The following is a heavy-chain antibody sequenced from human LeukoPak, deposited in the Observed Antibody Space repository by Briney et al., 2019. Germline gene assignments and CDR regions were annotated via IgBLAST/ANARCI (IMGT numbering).Heavy chain of an antibody. CDR3: ARGGYSYGNNWFDP. CDR1: GGSISSSSYY. Sequence: SETLSLTCTVSGGSISSSSYYWGWIRQPPGKGLEWIGSIYHSGSTYYNPSLKSRVTIAVETSKNQFSLKLSSVTAADKAVYYCARGGYSYGNNWFDPWGQGTLVTVSS. V-gene: IGHV4-39*07. D-gene: IGHD5-18*01. J-gene: IGHJ5*02. CDR2: IYHSGST.